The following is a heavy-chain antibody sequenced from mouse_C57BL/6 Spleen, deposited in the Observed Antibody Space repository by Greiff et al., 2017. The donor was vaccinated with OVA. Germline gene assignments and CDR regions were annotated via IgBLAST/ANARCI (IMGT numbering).Heavy chain of an antibody. J-gene: IGHJ3*01. CDR2: IDPEDGDT. CDR1: GFNIKDYY. V-gene: IGHV14-1*01. CDR3: TTARTAQATWAY. D-gene: IGHD3-2*02. Sequence: EVKLMESGAELVRPGASVKLSCTASGFNIKDYYMHWVKQRPEQGLEWIGRIDPEDGDTEYAPKFQGKATMTADTSSNTAYLQLSSLTSEDTAVYYCTTARTAQATWAYWGQGTLVTVSA.